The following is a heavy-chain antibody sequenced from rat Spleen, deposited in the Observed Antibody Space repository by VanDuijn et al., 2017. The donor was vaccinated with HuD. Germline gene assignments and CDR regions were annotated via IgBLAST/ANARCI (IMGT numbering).Heavy chain of an antibody. J-gene: IGHJ2*01. CDR2: ISYDGSST. CDR3: ASHNSGYFDY. CDR1: GFTFSNSY. V-gene: IGHV5-7*01. D-gene: IGHD4-3*01. Sequence: EVQLVESGGGLVQPGRSMKLSCAASGFTFSNSYMAWVRQAPTKGLEWVATISYDGSSTYYRDSVKGRFTISRDNAKSTLYLQMDSLRSEDTATYYCASHNSGYFDYWGQGVMVTVSS.